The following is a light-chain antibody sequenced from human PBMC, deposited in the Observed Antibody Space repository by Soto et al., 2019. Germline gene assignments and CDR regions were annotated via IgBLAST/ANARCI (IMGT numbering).Light chain of an antibody. V-gene: IGKV3-15*01. CDR1: QSVSSN. J-gene: IGKJ1*01. CDR2: GAS. Sequence: EIVMTQSPATLSVSPGERATLSCRASQSVSSNLAWYQQKPGQAPRLLIYGASTRATGIPARFSGSGSGTDFTLTINSLQSEDFSVYYCQQFNNWPQTFGQRTKVEIK. CDR3: QQFNNWPQT.